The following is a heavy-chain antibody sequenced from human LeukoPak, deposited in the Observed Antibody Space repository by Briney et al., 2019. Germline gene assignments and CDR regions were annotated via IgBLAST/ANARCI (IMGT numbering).Heavy chain of an antibody. CDR3: ARVHHSSSWGTDDC. J-gene: IGHJ4*02. D-gene: IGHD6-13*01. Sequence: GGSLRLSCTASGFAFSNYWMTWVRQTPGKGLEWVANIKEDGSEKYYVDSVRGRFTISGDNAKNSLYLHMNSLRGEDTALYYCARVHHSSSWGTDDCWGQGTLVPVSS. CDR2: IKEDGSEK. V-gene: IGHV3-7*01. CDR1: GFAFSNYW.